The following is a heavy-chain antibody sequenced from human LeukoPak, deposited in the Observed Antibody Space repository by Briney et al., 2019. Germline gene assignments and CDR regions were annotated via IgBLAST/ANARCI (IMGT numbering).Heavy chain of an antibody. J-gene: IGHJ5*02. CDR3: ARYHSGSGFDP. V-gene: IGHV1-2*02. CDR1: GYTFTGYY. Sequence: ASVKVSCKASGYTFTGYYMHWVRQAPGQGLEWMGWINPNSGGTNYAQKFQGRVTIKRATSISTAYMELSRLRSDDTAVYYCARYHSGSGFDPWGQGTLVTVSS. CDR2: INPNSGGT. D-gene: IGHD3-10*01.